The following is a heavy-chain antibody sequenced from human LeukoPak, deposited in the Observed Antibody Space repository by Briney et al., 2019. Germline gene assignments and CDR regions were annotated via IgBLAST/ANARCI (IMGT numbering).Heavy chain of an antibody. D-gene: IGHD2-15*01. J-gene: IGHJ4*02. Sequence: KSGGSLRLSCAASGFTFRSYSMNWVRQAPGKGLEWVSSISSSSSYIYYADSVKGRFTISRDNAKNSLYLQMNSLRAEDTAVYYCARDIVVVVAEYTEIIPFDYWGQGTLVTVSS. CDR3: ARDIVVVVAEYTEIIPFDY. V-gene: IGHV3-21*01. CDR1: GFTFRSYS. CDR2: ISSSSSYI.